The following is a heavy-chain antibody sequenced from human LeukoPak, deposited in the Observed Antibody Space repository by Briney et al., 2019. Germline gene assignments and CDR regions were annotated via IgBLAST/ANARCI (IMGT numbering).Heavy chain of an antibody. CDR3: AKDLAAAADPNWFDP. CDR2: ISSSSTTI. CDR1: GFTFNSYS. D-gene: IGHD6-13*01. J-gene: IGHJ5*02. V-gene: IGHV3-48*01. Sequence: GGSLRLSCAASGFTFNSYSMNWVRQAPGKGLEWVSYISSSSTTIYYADSVKGRFTISRDNSKNTLCLQMNSLRAEDTAVYYCAKDLAAAADPNWFDPWGQGTLVTVSS.